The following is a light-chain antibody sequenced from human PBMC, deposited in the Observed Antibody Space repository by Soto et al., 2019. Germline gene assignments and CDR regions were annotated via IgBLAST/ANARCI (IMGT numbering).Light chain of an antibody. V-gene: IGKV3-20*01. CDR1: QTVSSY. Sequence: EIVLTQSPPTLSLSPGERATLSCRPSQTVSSYLLWYQQKPGQAPRLLIYGASSRATGIPDRFSGSGSGTDFTLTISRLEPEDFAVYYCQQYGSSPPITFGQGTRLEIK. CDR3: QQYGSSPPIT. J-gene: IGKJ5*01. CDR2: GAS.